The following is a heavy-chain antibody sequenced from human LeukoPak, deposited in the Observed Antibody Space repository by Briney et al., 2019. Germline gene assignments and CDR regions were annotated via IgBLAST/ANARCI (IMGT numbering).Heavy chain of an antibody. J-gene: IGHJ5*02. D-gene: IGHD3-16*01. CDR1: GDSISSSNSY. V-gene: IGHV4-39*01. Sequence: SETLSLTCAVSGDSISSSNSYWGWIRQPPGKGLEWIASIYYGGNTYYNPSLKSRLTISVDTSKNQFSLKLSSVTAADTAVYYCARATGLGELLNWFDPWGQGTLVTVSS. CDR3: ARATGLGELLNWFDP. CDR2: IYYGGNT.